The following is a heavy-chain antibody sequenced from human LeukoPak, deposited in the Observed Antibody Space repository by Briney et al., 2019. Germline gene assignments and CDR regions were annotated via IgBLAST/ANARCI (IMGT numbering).Heavy chain of an antibody. Sequence: GGSLRLSCAASGFTFSSYAMSWVRQAPGEGLEWVSAITGSGGSTYYADPVKGRFTISRDNSKNTLYLQMSSLRAEDTAVYYCAKGLTYYYDSSGYYLWGQGTLVTVSS. CDR3: AKGLTYYYDSSGYYL. J-gene: IGHJ4*02. D-gene: IGHD3-22*01. CDR2: ITGSGGST. V-gene: IGHV3-23*01. CDR1: GFTFSSYA.